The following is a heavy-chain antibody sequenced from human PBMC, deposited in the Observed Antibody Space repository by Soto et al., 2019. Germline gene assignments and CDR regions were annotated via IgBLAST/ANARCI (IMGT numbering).Heavy chain of an antibody. V-gene: IGHV4-59*01. J-gene: IGHJ4*02. CDR2: IYYSGST. CDR3: GRAVSSGYFHFDY. Sequence: SETLSLTCPVSGGTISSYYWSWIRQPPGKGLEWIGYIYYSGSTNYNPSLKSRVTISVDTSKNQFSLKLSSVTAADTAVYYCGRAVSSGYFHFDYWGQGTLVTVSS. D-gene: IGHD3-22*01. CDR1: GGTISSYY.